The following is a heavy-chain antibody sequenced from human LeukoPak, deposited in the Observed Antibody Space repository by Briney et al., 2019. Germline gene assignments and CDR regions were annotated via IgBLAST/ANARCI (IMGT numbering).Heavy chain of an antibody. Sequence: SQTLSLTCTVSGGSISSGSYYWSRIRQPPGKGLEWIGYIYYSGSTNYNPSLKSRVTISVDTSKNQFSLKLSSATAADTAVYYCARSQYYYDSSGYHDAFDIWGQGTMVTVSS. J-gene: IGHJ3*02. CDR3: ARSQYYYDSSGYHDAFDI. CDR1: GGSISSGSYY. CDR2: IYYSGST. D-gene: IGHD3-22*01. V-gene: IGHV4-61*01.